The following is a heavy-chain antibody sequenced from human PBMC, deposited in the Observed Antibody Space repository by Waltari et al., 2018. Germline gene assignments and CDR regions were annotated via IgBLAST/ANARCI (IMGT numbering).Heavy chain of an antibody. CDR2: IRYDGSNK. D-gene: IGHD3-16*01. CDR3: APFYIGYAFDI. V-gene: IGHV3-30*02. CDR1: GLTCSSYG. Sequence: QVQLVESGGGVVQPGGSLSLSGAAYGLTCSSYGRTGVRQAPGKGLAWLSFIRYDGSNKYYADSVKVRFTFSRDNSKNTLYLQMNNLRAEDTAVYYCAPFYIGYAFDIWGQGTMVTVSS. J-gene: IGHJ3*02.